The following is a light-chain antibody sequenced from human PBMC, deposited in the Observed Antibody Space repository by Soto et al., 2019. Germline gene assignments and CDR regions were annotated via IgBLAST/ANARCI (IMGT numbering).Light chain of an antibody. CDR1: TSNIGANYH. Sequence: QSVLTQPPSVSGAPGQRVTISCTGSTSNIGANYHVHWYQQLPGTAPKLLIYGNSNRPSGVPDRFSGSKSGTSASLAITGVQAEDEADYYCQSYDGSLSGSVFGGGTKLTVL. CDR3: QSYDGSLSGSV. V-gene: IGLV1-40*01. CDR2: GNS. J-gene: IGLJ2*01.